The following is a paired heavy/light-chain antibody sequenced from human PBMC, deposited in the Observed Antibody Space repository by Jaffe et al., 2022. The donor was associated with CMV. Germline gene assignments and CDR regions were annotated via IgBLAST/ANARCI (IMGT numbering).Light chain of an antibody. CDR1: QSVSSY. CDR2: DAS. Sequence: EIVLTQSPATLSLSPGERATLSCRASQSVSSYLAWYQQKPGQAPRLLIYDASNRATGIPARFSGSGSGTDFTLTISSLEPEDFAVYYCQQRSNWPPWTFGQGTKVEIK. V-gene: IGKV3-11*01. J-gene: IGKJ1*01. CDR3: QQRSNWPPWT.
Heavy chain of an antibody. CDR2: ISAYNGNT. CDR1: GYTFTSYG. V-gene: IGHV1-18*01. J-gene: IGHJ6*02. Sequence: QVQLVQSGAEVKKPGASVKVSCKASGYTFTSYGISWVRQAPGQGLEWMGWISAYNGNTNYAQKLQGRVTMTTDTSTSTAYMELRSLRSDDTAVYYCARDRGDIVVVVAATNYYGMDVWGQGTTVTVSS. D-gene: IGHD2-15*01. CDR3: ARDRGDIVVVVAATNYYGMDV.